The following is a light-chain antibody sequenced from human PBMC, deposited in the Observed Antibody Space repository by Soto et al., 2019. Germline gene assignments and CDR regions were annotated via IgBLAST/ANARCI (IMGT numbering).Light chain of an antibody. J-gene: IGKJ5*01. Sequence: ENVMTQSPSTLSLSPEERATLSYRASQSIRSNLAWYQQKPGQAPRLLIYGASNRATGIPARFSGSASGTEFTLTISSLQSEDFAIYYCPQYNNWPITFGHVTLIEIK. CDR1: QSIRSN. V-gene: IGKV3-15*01. CDR2: GAS. CDR3: PQYNNWPIT.